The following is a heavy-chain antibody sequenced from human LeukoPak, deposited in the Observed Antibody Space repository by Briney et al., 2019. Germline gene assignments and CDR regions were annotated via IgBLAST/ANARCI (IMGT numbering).Heavy chain of an antibody. J-gene: IGHJ4*02. CDR3: AKGANLRYFDWLHFDY. Sequence: PGGSLRLSCAASGFTFSSYWMSWVRQAPGKGLEWVAFIRFDGSNEYYADSVKGRFTISRDNSKNTLSLQMNSLRAEDTAVYYCAKGANLRYFDWLHFDYWGQGTLVTVSS. V-gene: IGHV3-30*02. D-gene: IGHD3-9*01. CDR1: GFTFSSYW. CDR2: IRFDGSNE.